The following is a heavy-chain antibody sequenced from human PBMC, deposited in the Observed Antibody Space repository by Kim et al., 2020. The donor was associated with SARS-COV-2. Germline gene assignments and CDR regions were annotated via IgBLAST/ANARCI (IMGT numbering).Heavy chain of an antibody. CDR2: ISYDGSNK. V-gene: IGHV3-30*04. D-gene: IGHD3-16*01. J-gene: IGHJ4*02. CDR3: ASNNLGTFWGTDY. Sequence: GGSLRLSCAASGFTFSSYAMHWVRQAPGKGLEWVAVISYDGSNKYYADSVKGRFTISRDNSKNTLYLQMNSLRAEDTAVYYCASNNLGTFWGTDYWGQGTLVTVSS. CDR1: GFTFSSYA.